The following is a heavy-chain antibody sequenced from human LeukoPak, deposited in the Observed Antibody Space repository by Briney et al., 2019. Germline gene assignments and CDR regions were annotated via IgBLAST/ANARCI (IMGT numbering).Heavy chain of an antibody. CDR1: GGSISSSY. CDR3: AGGGKYSSGWYLDPRFDY. D-gene: IGHD6-19*01. J-gene: IGHJ4*02. Sequence: SETLSLTCTVSGGSISSSYWSWVRQPPGKGLEWIGYIYYNENSNYNPSLKSRVTISVDTSKNQFSLKLSSVTTADTAVYYCAGGGKYSSGWYLDPRFDYWGQGTLVTVSS. CDR2: IYYNENS. V-gene: IGHV4-59*01.